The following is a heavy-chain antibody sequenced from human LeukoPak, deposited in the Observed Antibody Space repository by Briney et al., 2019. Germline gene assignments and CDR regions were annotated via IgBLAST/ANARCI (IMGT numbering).Heavy chain of an antibody. Sequence: SETLSLTCTVSGGSISSYYWTWIRQPPGKGLEWIGCVDYSGSTYYNPSLKSRVTISVDTSKNQFSVKLSSVTAADTAVYYCGREGSTGYYFDYWGQGTLVTVSS. V-gene: IGHV4-59*01. J-gene: IGHJ4*02. CDR3: GREGSTGYYFDY. CDR1: GGSISSYY. D-gene: IGHD6-19*01. CDR2: VDYSGST.